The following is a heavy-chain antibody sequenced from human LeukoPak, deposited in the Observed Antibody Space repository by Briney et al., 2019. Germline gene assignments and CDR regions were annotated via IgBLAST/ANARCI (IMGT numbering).Heavy chain of an antibody. Sequence: SETLSLTCTVSGGSITNGGYYWSWIRQHPGKGLEWIGYIYYSGSTYYNPSLKSRVTISVDTSKNQFSLNLTSVTAADTAVYFCARHRDYYDTWGHGTLVTVSS. D-gene: IGHD3-22*01. V-gene: IGHV4-31*02. CDR3: ARHRDYYDT. CDR2: IYYSGST. J-gene: IGHJ4*01. CDR1: GGSITNGGYY.